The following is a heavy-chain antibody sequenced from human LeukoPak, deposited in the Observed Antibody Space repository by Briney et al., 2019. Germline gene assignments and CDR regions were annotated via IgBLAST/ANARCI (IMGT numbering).Heavy chain of an antibody. Sequence: SDTLTLTCAVSGYSITSSSWWGWIRQPPGKGLEWIGYIYHSGTTYYNPSLQSRVTMSVDTSKNQFSLKLSSVTAVDTAVYYCARKENVYYYFDYWGQGTLVTVSS. CDR3: ARKENVYYYFDY. CDR1: GYSITSSSW. V-gene: IGHV4-28*01. J-gene: IGHJ4*02. CDR2: IYHSGTT. D-gene: IGHD3-10*01.